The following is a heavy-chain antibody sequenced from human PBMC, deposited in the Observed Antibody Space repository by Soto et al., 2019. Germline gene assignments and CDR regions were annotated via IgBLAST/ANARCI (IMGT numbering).Heavy chain of an antibody. CDR3: ARGHVLLWFGESFEYFQH. CDR1: GGSFSGFY. V-gene: IGHV4-34*01. CDR2: INHSGST. Sequence: SETLSLTCAVYGGSFSGFYWSWIRQPPGKGLEWIGEINHSGSTNYNPSLKSRVTISVDTSKNQFSLKLSSVTAADTAVYYCARGHVLLWFGESFEYFQHWGQSTLVTVSS. J-gene: IGHJ1*01. D-gene: IGHD3-10*01.